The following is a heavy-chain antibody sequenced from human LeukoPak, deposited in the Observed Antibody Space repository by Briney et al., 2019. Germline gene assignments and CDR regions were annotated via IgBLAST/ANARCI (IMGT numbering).Heavy chain of an antibody. CDR3: ARDYSGSPGYYYYGMDV. V-gene: IGHV4-38-2*02. CDR2: IYHSGST. CDR1: GYSLSSGYY. J-gene: IGHJ6*02. Sequence: SETLSLTCTVSGYSLSSGYYWGWIRQPPGKGLESIGSIYHSGSTYYNPSLKSRVTISVDTSKNQFSLKLSSVTAADTAVYYCARDYSGSPGYYYYGMDVWGQGTTVTVSS. D-gene: IGHD1-26*01.